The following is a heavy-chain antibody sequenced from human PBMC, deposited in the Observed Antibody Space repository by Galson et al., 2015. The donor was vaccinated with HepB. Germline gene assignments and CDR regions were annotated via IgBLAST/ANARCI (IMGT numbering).Heavy chain of an antibody. Sequence: SLRLSCAASGFTFSTYSMNWVRQAPGKGLEWVSSISSSSSYIYYADSVKGRFTISRDNAKNSLYLQMNSLRAEDTAVYYCASGFGSGWYGPFDYWGQGTLVTVSS. D-gene: IGHD6-19*01. V-gene: IGHV3-21*01. J-gene: IGHJ4*02. CDR2: ISSSSSYI. CDR3: ASGFGSGWYGPFDY. CDR1: GFTFSTYS.